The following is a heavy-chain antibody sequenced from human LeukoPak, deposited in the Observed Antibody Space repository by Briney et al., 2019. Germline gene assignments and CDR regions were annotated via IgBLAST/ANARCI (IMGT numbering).Heavy chain of an antibody. CDR3: ARPRGCGSSRCNNFDY. CDR2: ISSSSRTI. D-gene: IGHD2-2*01. CDR1: GFTFSSYN. Sequence: GGSLRLSCAASGFTFSSYNMNWVRQAPGKGLEWVSYISSSSRTIYYADSVKGRFTISRDNAKNSLYLQMNRLRAEDTAVYYCARPRGCGSSRCNNFDYWGQGTLVTVSS. V-gene: IGHV3-48*01. J-gene: IGHJ4*02.